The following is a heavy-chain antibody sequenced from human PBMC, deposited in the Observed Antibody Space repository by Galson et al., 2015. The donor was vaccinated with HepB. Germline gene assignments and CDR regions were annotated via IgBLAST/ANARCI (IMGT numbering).Heavy chain of an antibody. CDR2: INPSGGST. D-gene: IGHD1-7*01. V-gene: IGHV1-46*01. CDR3: ARDDPITGTTDY. Sequence: SVKVSCKASGYTFTSYYMHWVRQAPGQELEWMGIINPSGGSTSYAQKFQGRVTMTRDTSTSTVYMELSSLRSEDTAVYYCARDDPITGTTDYWGQGTLVTVSS. CDR1: GYTFTSYY. J-gene: IGHJ4*02.